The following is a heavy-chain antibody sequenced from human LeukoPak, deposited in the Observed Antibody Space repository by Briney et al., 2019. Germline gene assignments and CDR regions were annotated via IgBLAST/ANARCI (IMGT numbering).Heavy chain of an antibody. CDR3: ARAPGDGGYYDSSGYYYAY. V-gene: IGHV4-34*01. J-gene: IGHJ4*02. Sequence: PSETLSLTCAVYGGSFSGYYWSWIRQPPGKGLECIGEINRSGSTNYNPSLKSRVAISVGTSKTQSSLKLRSVTAADTAVYYCARAPGDGGYYDSSGYYYAYWGQGTLVTVSS. CDR1: GGSFSGYY. CDR2: INRSGST. D-gene: IGHD3-22*01.